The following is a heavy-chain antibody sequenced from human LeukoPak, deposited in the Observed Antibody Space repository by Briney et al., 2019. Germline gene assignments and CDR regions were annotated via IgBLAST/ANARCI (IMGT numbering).Heavy chain of an antibody. CDR1: GFTFSSYS. Sequence: EGSLRLSXAASGFTFSSYSMNWVRQAPGKGMEWVSYISSSSSTIYYADSVKGRFTISRDNAKNSLYLQMNSLRAEDTAVYYCATGTLGGWHYFDYWGQGTLVTVSS. CDR3: ATGTLGGWHYFDY. V-gene: IGHV3-48*01. CDR2: ISSSSSTI. J-gene: IGHJ4*02. D-gene: IGHD2-15*01.